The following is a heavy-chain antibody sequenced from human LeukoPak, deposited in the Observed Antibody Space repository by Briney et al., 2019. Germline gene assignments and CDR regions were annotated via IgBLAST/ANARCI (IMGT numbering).Heavy chain of an antibody. V-gene: IGHV1-2*02. CDR3: ATEASGLNWFDP. CDR2: INPNSGGT. Sequence: ASVKVSCKASGYTFIDYYIHWVRQAPGQGLEWMGWINPNSGGTNYAQNFQGRVTMTRDTSITTTYMELSRLTPDDSAVYFCATEASGLNWFDPWGQGALVTVSS. J-gene: IGHJ5*02. CDR1: GYTFIDYY. D-gene: IGHD3-3*01.